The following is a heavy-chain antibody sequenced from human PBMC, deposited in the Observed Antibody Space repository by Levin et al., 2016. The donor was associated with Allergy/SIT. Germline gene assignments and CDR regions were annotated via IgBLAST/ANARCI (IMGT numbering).Heavy chain of an antibody. V-gene: IGHV3-21*01. D-gene: IGHD3-22*01. CDR3: ARPWDYYDSSGYYYAY. Sequence: VRQAPGKGLEWVSSISSSSSYIYYADSVKGRFTISRDNAKNSLYLQMNSLRAEDTAVYYCARPWDYYDSSGYYYAYWGQGTLVTVSS. J-gene: IGHJ4*02. CDR2: ISSSSSYI.